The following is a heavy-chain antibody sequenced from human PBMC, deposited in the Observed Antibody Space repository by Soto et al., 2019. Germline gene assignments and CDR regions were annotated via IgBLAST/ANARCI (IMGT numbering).Heavy chain of an antibody. D-gene: IGHD2-8*02. V-gene: IGHV4-59*01. J-gene: IGHJ4*02. CDR2: IYYLGRT. CDR1: GDSISTYY. CDR3: ARDLVGLTHFDY. Sequence: QVQLQESGPGLVKPSETLSLTCTVSGDSISTYYWNWVRQPLGKGLEWIGYIYYLGRTNYNPSLRRRVTMSLDTSTTQISLNLNSVTAADTAVYYCARDLVGLTHFDYWGQGILVTVSS.